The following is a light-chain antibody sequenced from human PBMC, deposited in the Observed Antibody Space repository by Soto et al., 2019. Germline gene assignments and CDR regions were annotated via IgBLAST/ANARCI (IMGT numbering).Light chain of an antibody. V-gene: IGKV2-28*01. Sequence: DIVMTQSPLSLPVTPGEPASISCRSSQSLLHSNGYNCLDWYLQKPGQSPQLLIYLGSNRASGVPDRFSGSGSGTDFTLKISRVEAEDVGVYYCMKALQTPVTFGGETKVDIK. CDR1: QSLLHSNGYNC. CDR2: LGS. CDR3: MKALQTPVT. J-gene: IGKJ4*01.